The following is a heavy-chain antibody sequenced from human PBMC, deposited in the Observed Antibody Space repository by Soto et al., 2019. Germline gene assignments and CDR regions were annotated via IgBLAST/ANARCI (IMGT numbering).Heavy chain of an antibody. CDR1: GYTFTSYG. CDR3: AIDGAGNYVWGSYQAPYYYYGMDV. J-gene: IGHJ6*02. Sequence: WSSVKVSCKASGYTFTSYGISWVRQAPAQGLEWMGWISAYNGNTNYAQKHQGRVTMTTDTSTSTAYLELRSLRSDDTAVYYCAIDGAGNYVWGSYQAPYYYYGMDVWGQGTKVTVSS. D-gene: IGHD3-16*02. CDR2: ISAYNGNT. V-gene: IGHV1-18*04.